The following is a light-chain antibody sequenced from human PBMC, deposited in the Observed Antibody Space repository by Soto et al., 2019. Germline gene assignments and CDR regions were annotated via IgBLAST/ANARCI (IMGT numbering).Light chain of an antibody. Sequence: DIQMTQSPSSLSASVGDRVTITCRASQSISSYLNWYQQKPGKAPKLLIYAASSLQSGVPSMFSGSRSGTDFTLTISSLQPEDFATYYCQQSYSTPRTFGQVTKVEIK. CDR1: QSISSY. CDR2: AAS. V-gene: IGKV1-39*01. CDR3: QQSYSTPRT. J-gene: IGKJ1*01.